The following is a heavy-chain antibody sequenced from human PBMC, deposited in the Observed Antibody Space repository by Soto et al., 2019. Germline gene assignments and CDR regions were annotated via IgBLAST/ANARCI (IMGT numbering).Heavy chain of an antibody. V-gene: IGHV1-2*04. Sequence: ASVKVSCKASGYTFTGYYMHWVRQAPGQGLEWMGWINPNSGGTNYAQKFQGWVTMTRDTSISTAYMELSRLRSDDTAVYYCARGSIVGALVNFDYWGQGTLVTVSS. CDR3: ARGSIVGALVNFDY. J-gene: IGHJ4*02. CDR2: INPNSGGT. D-gene: IGHD1-26*01. CDR1: GYTFTGYY.